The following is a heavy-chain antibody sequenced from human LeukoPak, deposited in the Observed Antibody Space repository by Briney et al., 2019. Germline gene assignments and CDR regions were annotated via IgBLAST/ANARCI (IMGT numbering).Heavy chain of an antibody. Sequence: SGTLSLTCAVSGGSISSGGYSWSWIRQPPGKGLEWIGYIYHSGSTYYNPSLKSRVTISVDRSKNQFSLKLSSVTAADTAVYYCASLLGSHYYFDYWGQGTLVTVSS. CDR3: ASLLGSHYYFDY. J-gene: IGHJ4*02. CDR2: IYHSGST. V-gene: IGHV4-30-2*01. CDR1: GGSISSGGYS.